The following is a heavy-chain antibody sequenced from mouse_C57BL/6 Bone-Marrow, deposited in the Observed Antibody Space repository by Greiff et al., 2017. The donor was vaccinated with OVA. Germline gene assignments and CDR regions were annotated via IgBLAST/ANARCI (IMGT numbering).Heavy chain of an antibody. CDR3: TTGVWSAWFAY. CDR2: IDTENGDT. Sequence: EVQLQQSGAELVRPGASVKLSCTASGFNIKDDYMHWVKQRPEQGLEWIGWIDTENGDTEYASKFQGKTNITADTSSNTAYMQLSSLTSEDTAVYYCTTGVWSAWFAYWGQGTLVTVSA. J-gene: IGHJ3*01. CDR1: GFNIKDDY. V-gene: IGHV14-4*01. D-gene: IGHD2-10*02.